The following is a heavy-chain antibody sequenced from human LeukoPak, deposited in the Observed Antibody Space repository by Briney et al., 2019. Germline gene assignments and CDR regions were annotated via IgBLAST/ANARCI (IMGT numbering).Heavy chain of an antibody. CDR1: GGSISSSSYY. CDR3: ARHKNWNDADAFDI. Sequence: PSETLSLTCTASGGSISSSSYYWGWIRQPPGKGLEWIGSIYYSGSTYYNPSLKSRVTISVDTSKNQFSLKLSSVTAADTAVYYCARHKNWNDADAFDIWGQGTMVTVSS. V-gene: IGHV4-39*01. D-gene: IGHD1-1*01. CDR2: IYYSGST. J-gene: IGHJ3*02.